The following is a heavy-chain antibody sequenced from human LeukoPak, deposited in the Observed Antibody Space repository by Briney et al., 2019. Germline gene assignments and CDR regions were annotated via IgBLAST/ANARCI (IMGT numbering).Heavy chain of an antibody. D-gene: IGHD3-3*01. V-gene: IGHV3-21*01. CDR2: ITGDNKYI. Sequence: PGGSLRLSCAASGFTFITYTMNWVRQSPGKGLEWVSSITGDNKYIYYVDSVKGRFSISRDTAKNSLYLQMDSLRPEETAVYYCARERNDYYFDYWGQGTLVTVSS. CDR3: ARERNDYYFDY. J-gene: IGHJ4*02. CDR1: GFTFITYT.